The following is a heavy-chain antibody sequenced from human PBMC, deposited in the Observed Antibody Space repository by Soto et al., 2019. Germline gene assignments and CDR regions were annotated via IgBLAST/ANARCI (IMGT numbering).Heavy chain of an antibody. CDR1: GFTFSSYA. Sequence: LRLSCAASGFTFSSYAMSWVRQAAGKGLEWVSAIGGSGGSTYYADYVKGRFTISRDNSKQPLYLQINSLRAEAKAVYYSAKDHNFWEDVWGQGTTVTVSS. J-gene: IGHJ6*02. CDR3: AKDHNFWEDV. V-gene: IGHV3-23*01. D-gene: IGHD3-3*01. CDR2: IGGSGGST.